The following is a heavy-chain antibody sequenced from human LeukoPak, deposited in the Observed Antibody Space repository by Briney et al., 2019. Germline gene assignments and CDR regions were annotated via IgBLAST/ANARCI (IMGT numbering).Heavy chain of an antibody. Sequence: GGSLRLSCAASGFTFSSYAMHWVRQAPGKGLEWVAVISYDGSNKYYADSVKGRFTVSRDNSKNTLYLQMNSLRAEDTAVYYCARVRDGPHGSGSYSFDYWGQGTLVTVSS. CDR2: ISYDGSNK. J-gene: IGHJ4*02. V-gene: IGHV3-30-3*01. CDR1: GFTFSSYA. D-gene: IGHD3-10*01. CDR3: ARVRDGPHGSGSYSFDY.